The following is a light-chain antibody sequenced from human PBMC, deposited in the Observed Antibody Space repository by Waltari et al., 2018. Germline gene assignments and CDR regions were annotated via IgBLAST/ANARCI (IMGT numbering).Light chain of an antibody. CDR2: AAS. CDR1: QSITSD. V-gene: IGKV1-39*01. J-gene: IGKJ1*01. CDR3: QQSYSTPPT. Sequence: DIQMTQSPSSLSASVGDRVIITCRASQSITSDLNWYQQKPGKVPKLLIYAASRLQGGVPSRFSGSGSGTDFTLTISSLQPEDFATYYCQQSYSTPPTFGQGTKVEIK.